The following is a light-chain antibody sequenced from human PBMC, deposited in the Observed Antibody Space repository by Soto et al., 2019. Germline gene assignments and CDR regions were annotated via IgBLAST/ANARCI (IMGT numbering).Light chain of an antibody. J-gene: IGKJ2*01. CDR3: QQYNKWPPMYT. Sequence: DIVMTQSPATLSVPPGERATLSCRASQSVDSSLAWYRQKPGQAPRLLIYGASTRATDIPARFSASGSGTEFTLTISSLQSEDSGVYYCQQYNKWPPMYTFGQGTKLEIK. CDR2: GAS. CDR1: QSVDSS. V-gene: IGKV3-15*01.